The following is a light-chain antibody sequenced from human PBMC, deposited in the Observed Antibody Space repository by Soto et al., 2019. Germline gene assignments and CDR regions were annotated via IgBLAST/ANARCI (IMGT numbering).Light chain of an antibody. V-gene: IGLV1-40*01. J-gene: IGLJ1*01. CDR3: QSYDTSLSGSV. CDR1: SSNISAGYA. CDR2: GHS. Sequence: QSVLTQLPSVSGAPGQRFNISCTGSSSNISAGYAVHWYQQLPGTARKLITYGHSNRPSGVPDRFSGSKSGTSASLAITALQAEDEADYYCQSYDTSLSGSVFRTGTKVNVL.